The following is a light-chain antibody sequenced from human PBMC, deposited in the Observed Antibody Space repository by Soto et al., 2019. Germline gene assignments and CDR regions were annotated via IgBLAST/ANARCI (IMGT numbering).Light chain of an antibody. Sequence: QSVLTQPPSASGSPGQSVTISWTGTSTDVGAYNYVSWYQQHPGKAPKLMIYEVTKRPSGVPDRFSGSKSGNTASLTVSGLQTEDEADYYCGSHAGNSNLVFGGGTKLTVL. CDR1: STDVGAYNY. CDR2: EVT. V-gene: IGLV2-8*01. J-gene: IGLJ3*02. CDR3: GSHAGNSNLV.